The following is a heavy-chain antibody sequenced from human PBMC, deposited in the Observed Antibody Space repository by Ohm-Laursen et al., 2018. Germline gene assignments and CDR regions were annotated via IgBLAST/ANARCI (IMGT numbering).Heavy chain of an antibody. V-gene: IGHV1-46*01. D-gene: IGHD6-19*01. CDR2: VNPSGGST. J-gene: IGHJ5*02. Sequence: ASVKVSCKVSGYTFTSYYMHWVRQAPGQGLEWMGIVNPSGGSTSYAQKFQGRVTMTRDTSISTAYMELSRLRSDDTAVYYCATRYSSGSSAPWGQGTLVTVSS. CDR3: ATRYSSGSSAP. CDR1: GYTFTSYY.